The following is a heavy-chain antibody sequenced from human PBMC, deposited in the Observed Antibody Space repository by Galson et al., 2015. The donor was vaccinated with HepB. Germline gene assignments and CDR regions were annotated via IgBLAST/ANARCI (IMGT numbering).Heavy chain of an antibody. CDR3: AKDEGGGPDLSYYYYGMDV. CDR1: GFTFSSYG. CDR2: IWYDGSNK. Sequence: SLRLSCAASGFTFSSYGMHWVRQAPGKGLGWVAVIWYDGSNKYYADSVKGRFTISRDNSKNTLYLQMNSLRAEDTAVYYCAKDEGGGPDLSYYYYGMDVWGQGTTVTVSS. V-gene: IGHV3-33*06. D-gene: IGHD1-26*01. J-gene: IGHJ6*02.